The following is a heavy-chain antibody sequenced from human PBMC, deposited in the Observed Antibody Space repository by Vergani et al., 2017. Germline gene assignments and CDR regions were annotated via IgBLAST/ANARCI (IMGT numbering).Heavy chain of an antibody. CDR1: GYTFNSYY. CDR2: INPSGGTT. V-gene: IGHV1-46*02. Sequence: QVQLVQSGAEVKKPGASVKVSCKASGYTFNSYYMHWVRQAPGQGLEWMGIINPSGGTTSYAQKFQGRVTMTRDTATSTFYMELSSLRSEDTAVYYCARDFGYYDILTGYYVPSPSDYWGQGTLVTVSS. D-gene: IGHD3-9*01. J-gene: IGHJ4*02. CDR3: ARDFGYYDILTGYYVPSPSDY.